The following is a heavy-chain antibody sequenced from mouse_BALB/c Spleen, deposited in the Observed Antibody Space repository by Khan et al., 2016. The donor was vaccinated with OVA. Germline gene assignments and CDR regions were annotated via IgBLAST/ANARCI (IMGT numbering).Heavy chain of an antibody. V-gene: IGHV1S81*02. D-gene: IGHD2-2*01. Sequence: QVQLQQSGAELVKPGASVRLSCKASGYTFTSYYLYWVKQRPGQGLEWIGDINPSSGGTNFNEKFKSKATLTVDKSSSTAYIQLNSLTSEDSAGYYCTRSGYGSFAYWGQGTLVTVSA. CDR1: GYTFTSYY. J-gene: IGHJ3*01. CDR2: INPSSGGT. CDR3: TRSGYGSFAY.